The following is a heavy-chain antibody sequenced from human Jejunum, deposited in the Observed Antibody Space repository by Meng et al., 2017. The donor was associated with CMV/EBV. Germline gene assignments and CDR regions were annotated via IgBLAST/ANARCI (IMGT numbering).Heavy chain of an antibody. Sequence: GFTLGSDWMSWVRQAPGKGLEWLAKIRPDGSKTDYVDSLEGRFTISRDNAKNSLYLQMNSLRVEDTAVYYCARYYCASGSCFIDYWGHGTLVTVSS. V-gene: IGHV3-7*01. CDR2: IRPDGSKT. J-gene: IGHJ4*01. CDR1: GFTLGSDW. D-gene: IGHD2-15*01. CDR3: ARYYCASGSCFIDY.